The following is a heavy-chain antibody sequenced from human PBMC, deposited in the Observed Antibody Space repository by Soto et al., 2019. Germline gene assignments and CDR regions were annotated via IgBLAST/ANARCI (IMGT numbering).Heavy chain of an antibody. J-gene: IGHJ5*02. CDR2: INHSGST. CDR3: ARVGDIVVVPAAIGWFDP. Sequence: SETLSLTCAVYGGSFSGYYWSWIRQPPGRGLEWIGEINHSGSTNYNPSLKSRVTISVDTSKNQFSLKLSSVTAADTAVYYCARVGDIVVVPAAIGWFDPWGQGTLVTVSS. V-gene: IGHV4-34*01. CDR1: GGSFSGYY. D-gene: IGHD2-2*02.